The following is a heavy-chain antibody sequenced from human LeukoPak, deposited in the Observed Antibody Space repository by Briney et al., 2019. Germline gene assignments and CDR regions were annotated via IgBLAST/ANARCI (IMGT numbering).Heavy chain of an antibody. CDR3: ARDGVWVGATIDY. V-gene: IGHV3-7*01. CDR1: GFNISDFW. CDR2: IKQDGSEK. D-gene: IGHD1-26*01. J-gene: IGHJ4*02. Sequence: GGSLRLSCAASGFNISDFWMTWVRQAPGKGLEWVANIKQDGSEKQYVDSVKGRFTISRDNAKNSLYLKLNSLRVEDTAVYYCARDGVWVGATIDYWGQGTLVTVSS.